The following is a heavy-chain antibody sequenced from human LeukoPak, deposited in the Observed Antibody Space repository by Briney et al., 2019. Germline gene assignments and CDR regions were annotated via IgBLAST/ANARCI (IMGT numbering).Heavy chain of an antibody. CDR2: ISYDGSNK. Sequence: GGSLRLSCAASGFTFSTYGMHWVRQAPGKGLEWVAVISYDGSNKYYADSVKGRFTISRDNSRNTLDLQMNSLRAEDTAVYYCARWHCSGGSCYSGEVRFDPWGQGTLVTVSS. J-gene: IGHJ5*02. CDR3: ARWHCSGGSCYSGEVRFDP. D-gene: IGHD2-15*01. V-gene: IGHV3-30*03. CDR1: GFTFSTYG.